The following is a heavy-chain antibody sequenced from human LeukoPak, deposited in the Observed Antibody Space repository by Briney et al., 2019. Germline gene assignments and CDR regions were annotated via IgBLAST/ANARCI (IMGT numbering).Heavy chain of an antibody. CDR1: GFTFSSYG. D-gene: IGHD5-18*01. CDR2: IWYDGSNK. V-gene: IGHV3-33*08. CDR3: ARDVDTAMVGYEFDY. Sequence: PGRSLRLSCAASGFTFSSYGMHWVRQAPGKGLEWVPVIWYDGSNKYYADSVKGRFTISRDNSKNTLYLQMNSLRAEDTAVYYCARDVDTAMVGYEFDYWGQGTLVTVSS. J-gene: IGHJ4*02.